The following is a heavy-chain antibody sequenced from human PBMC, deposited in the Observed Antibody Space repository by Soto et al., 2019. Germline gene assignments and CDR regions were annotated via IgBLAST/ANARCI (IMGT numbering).Heavy chain of an antibody. J-gene: IGHJ4*02. Sequence: SETLSLTCAVYGGSFSGYYWSWIRQPPGKGLEWIGEINHSGSTNYNPSLKSRVTISVDTSKNQFSLKLSSVTAADTAVYYCARGFPGTYYDFWSGYSRLEQLYYFDYWGQGTLVTVSS. D-gene: IGHD3-3*01. CDR2: INHSGST. V-gene: IGHV4-34*01. CDR3: ARGFPGTYYDFWSGYSRLEQLYYFDY. CDR1: GGSFSGYY.